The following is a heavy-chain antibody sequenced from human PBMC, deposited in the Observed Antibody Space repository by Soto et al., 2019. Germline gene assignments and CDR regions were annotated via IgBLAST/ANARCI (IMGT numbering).Heavy chain of an antibody. V-gene: IGHV3-15*07. D-gene: IGHD1-26*01. CDR3: TTGSVEGY. J-gene: IGHJ4*02. Sequence: EVQLLESGGGLLMPGGSLRLSCAASGFSFSSAWMNWVRQAPGKGLEWVGRIRTKSEGETTDYPAPVKGRFSISRDDSKTTLYLQMTSLKIEDTAVYFCTTGSVEGYWGQGTLVTVSS. CDR1: GFSFSSAW. CDR2: IRTKSEGETT.